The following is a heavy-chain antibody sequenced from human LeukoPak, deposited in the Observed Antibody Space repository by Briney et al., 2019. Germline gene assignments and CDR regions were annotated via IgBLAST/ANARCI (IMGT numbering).Heavy chain of an antibody. CDR1: GFMFSSNW. Sequence: GVALRLSCAASGFMFSSNWMSWVRLAPGKGLEWVANIKEDGTETYYVDSVKGRFTISRDNAKNSLYLQMNSLRVEDTAVYYCAKEGRSLQTYWGQGTLVTVSS. V-gene: IGHV3-7*03. J-gene: IGHJ4*02. D-gene: IGHD5-24*01. CDR3: AKEGRSLQTY. CDR2: IKEDGTET.